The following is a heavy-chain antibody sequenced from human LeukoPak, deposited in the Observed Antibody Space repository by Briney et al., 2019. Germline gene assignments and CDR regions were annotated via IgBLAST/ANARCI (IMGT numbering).Heavy chain of an antibody. D-gene: IGHD2-2*01. CDR1: GFTFSSYS. CDR3: ARDALHCSSTSCSSA. J-gene: IGHJ4*02. CDR2: ISSSSSYI. V-gene: IGHV3-21*01. Sequence: GGSLRLSCAASGFTFSSYSMNWVRHAPGKGLEWGSSISSSSSYIYYADSVKGRFTISRDNAKNSLYLQMNSLRAEDTAVYYCARDALHCSSTSCSSAWGQGTLVTVSS.